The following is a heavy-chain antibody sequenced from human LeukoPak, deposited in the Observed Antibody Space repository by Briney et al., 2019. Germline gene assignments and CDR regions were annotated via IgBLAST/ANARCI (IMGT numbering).Heavy chain of an antibody. CDR1: GGSISSSSYY. J-gene: IGHJ6*03. Sequence: SETLSLTCTVSGGSISSSSYYWGWIRQPPGKGLEWIGSIYYSGSTYYNPYLKSRVTISVDTSKNQFSLKLSSVTAADTSVYYCARNVEMATIDYYYYMDVWGKGTTVTVSS. CDR3: ARNVEMATIDYYYYMDV. D-gene: IGHD5-24*01. V-gene: IGHV4-39*07. CDR2: IYYSGST.